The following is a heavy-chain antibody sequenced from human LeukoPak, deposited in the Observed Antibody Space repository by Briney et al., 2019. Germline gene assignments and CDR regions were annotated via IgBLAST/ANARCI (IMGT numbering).Heavy chain of an antibody. D-gene: IGHD4-17*01. J-gene: IGHJ3*02. V-gene: IGHV4-39*07. CDR1: TGSISNSSYY. CDR2: IYYSGDT. Sequence: SETLSLTCTVSTGSISNSSYYWGWFRQPPGKGLEWIGSIYYSGDTYSTPSLKSRVAISLDTSNNQFSLSLSSVTAADTAVYYCAREVNYGDYGDNAFDIWGQGTMVTVSS. CDR3: AREVNYGDYGDNAFDI.